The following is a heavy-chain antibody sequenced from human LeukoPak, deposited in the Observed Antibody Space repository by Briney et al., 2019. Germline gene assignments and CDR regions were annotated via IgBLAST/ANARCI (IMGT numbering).Heavy chain of an antibody. V-gene: IGHV3-23*01. CDR2: IRGGGDYT. Sequence: GGSLRLSCEVSGFTFTIHAMNWVRQAPGKGLEWVSGIRGGGDYTYYADSVKGRFTISRDNSKNTLSLQMNSLRDEDTAVYYCVRSPNHNWFDPWGQGTLVTVSS. CDR3: VRSPNHNWFDP. J-gene: IGHJ5*02. CDR1: GFTFTIHA.